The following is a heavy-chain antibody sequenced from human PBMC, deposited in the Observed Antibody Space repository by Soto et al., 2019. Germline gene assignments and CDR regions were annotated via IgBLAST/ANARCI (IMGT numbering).Heavy chain of an antibody. CDR1: GYPFTGYY. CDR3: ARERYQVISDGMDV. V-gene: IGHV1-2*02. Sequence: XSVKVSCKAFGYPFTGYYFDWVRGAPGQGLEWMGWINPETGGTSYAQKFQCRVTLSRDTSINTAYLELSRLRFDDAAVYFCARERYQVISDGMDVWGQGTTVTVSS. D-gene: IGHD2-2*01. J-gene: IGHJ6*02. CDR2: INPETGGT.